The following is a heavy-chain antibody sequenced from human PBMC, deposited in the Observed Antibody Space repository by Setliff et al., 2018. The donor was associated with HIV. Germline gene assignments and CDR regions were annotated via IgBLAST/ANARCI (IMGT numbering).Heavy chain of an antibody. CDR1: AYSISSGYY. CDR3: ARHDGTYCGGDCYLLGYFDL. Sequence: PSETLSLTCAVSAYSISSGYYWGWIRQSPGKGLEWIGSIYHSGSIYYNPSLKSRVTISVDTSKNQFSLKLSSVTAADTAVYYCARHDGTYCGGDCYLLGYFDLWGRGTLVTVSS. J-gene: IGHJ2*01. CDR2: IYHSGSI. D-gene: IGHD2-21*02. V-gene: IGHV4-38-2*01.